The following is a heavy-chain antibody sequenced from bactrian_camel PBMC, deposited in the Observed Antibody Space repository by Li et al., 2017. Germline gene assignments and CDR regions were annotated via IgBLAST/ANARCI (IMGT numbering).Heavy chain of an antibody. CDR2: IHGTTSKT. V-gene: IGHV3-2*01. Sequence: VQLVESGGGLVTPGGSLRLSCAASGFTFSRYYMSWVRQAPGKGLEWVSSIHGTTSKTAYADSVKGRFTNSSDNAKNTVALQMNSLKYEDTALYYCVSDLYSSSWSKYWGQGTQVTVS. CDR3: VSDLYSSSWSKY. D-gene: IGHD2*01. CDR1: GFTFSRYY. J-gene: IGHJ4*01.